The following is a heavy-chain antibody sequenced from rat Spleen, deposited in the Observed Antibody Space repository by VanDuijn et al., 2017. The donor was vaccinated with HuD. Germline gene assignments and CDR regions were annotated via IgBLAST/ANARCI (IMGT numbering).Heavy chain of an antibody. Sequence: EVQLVESGGGLVQPGSPLKLSCAASGFTFSSNWLNWIRQAPGKGLEWVASLSPDGSSTYYRDSVKGRFTISRDNAKNTLYLQLDSLRSEDTATYYCSREGLYGNFFDYCGQGVMVIVSS. CDR1: GFTFSSNW. V-gene: IGHV5-29*01. D-gene: IGHD1-11*01. J-gene: IGHJ2*01. CDR3: SREGLYGNFFDY. CDR2: LSPDGSST.